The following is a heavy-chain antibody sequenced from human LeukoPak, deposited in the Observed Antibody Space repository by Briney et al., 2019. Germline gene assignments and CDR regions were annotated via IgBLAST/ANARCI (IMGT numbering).Heavy chain of an antibody. CDR2: IIPIFGTA. CDR3: ARDSYYYGSGSYYRHRNWFDP. D-gene: IGHD3-10*01. V-gene: IGHV1-69*05. Sequence: GSSVKVSCKASGGTFSSYAISWVRQAPGQGLEWMGGIIPIFGTANYAQKFQGRVTITTDESTSTAYMELSSLRSEDTAVYYCARDSYYYGSGSYYRHRNWFDPWGQGTLVTVSS. J-gene: IGHJ5*02. CDR1: GGTFSSYA.